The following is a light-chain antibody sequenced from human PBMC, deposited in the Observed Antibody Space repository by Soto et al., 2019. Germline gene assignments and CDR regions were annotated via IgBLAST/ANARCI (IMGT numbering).Light chain of an antibody. V-gene: IGKV3-15*01. CDR3: QQYNNWPIT. Sequence: DIVMTQSPATLSVSPGERATLSCRASQSVSNNLAWYQQKPGQAPRLLIYGASTRATGIPARFSGSGSGTEFTLTISSLQSEDFAVYYCQQYNNWPITFGQGTRLEIK. CDR2: GAS. CDR1: QSVSNN. J-gene: IGKJ5*01.